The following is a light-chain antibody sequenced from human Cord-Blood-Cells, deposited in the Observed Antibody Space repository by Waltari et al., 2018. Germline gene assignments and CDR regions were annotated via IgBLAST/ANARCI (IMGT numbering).Light chain of an antibody. J-gene: IGKJ1*01. CDR3: MQALQTPPWT. CDR2: LGS. CDR1: QSLLHSNGYNY. Sequence: DIVMTQSPLSLPVTPGEPASISCRSSQSLLHSNGYNYLDWYLQKPGQSPQLLIYLGSNRASGVPDRCSGSGSGTDVTLKISRVEAEDVGVYYCMQALQTPPWTFGQGTKVEIK. V-gene: IGKV2-28*01.